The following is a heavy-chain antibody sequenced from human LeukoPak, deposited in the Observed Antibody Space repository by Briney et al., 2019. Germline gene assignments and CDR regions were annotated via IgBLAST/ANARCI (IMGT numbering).Heavy chain of an antibody. CDR2: IYYSGST. V-gene: IGHV4-39*07. CDR1: GDSISSSSYY. D-gene: IGHD1-14*01. CDR3: ARDITGSFDY. Sequence: SETLTLTCTVSGDSISSSSYYWGWIRQPPGKGLEWIGSIYYSGSTYYNPSLKSRVTISVDTSKNQFSLKLSSVTAADTAVYYCARDITGSFDYWGQGNLVTVSS. J-gene: IGHJ4*02.